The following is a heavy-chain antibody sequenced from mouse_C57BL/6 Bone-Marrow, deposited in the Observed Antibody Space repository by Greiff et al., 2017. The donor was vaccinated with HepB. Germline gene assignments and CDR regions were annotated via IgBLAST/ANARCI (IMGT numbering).Heavy chain of an antibody. CDR2: INPSSGYT. J-gene: IGHJ2*01. CDR3: ARYGYYNY. Sequence: QVQLQQSGAELARPGASVKMSCKASGYTFTSYTMNWVKQRPGQGLEWIGYINPSSGYTKYNQKFKDKATLTADKSSSTAYMQLSSLTSEDSAVYYCARYGYYNYWGQGTTLTVSS. D-gene: IGHD2-3*01. V-gene: IGHV1-4*01. CDR1: GYTFTSYT.